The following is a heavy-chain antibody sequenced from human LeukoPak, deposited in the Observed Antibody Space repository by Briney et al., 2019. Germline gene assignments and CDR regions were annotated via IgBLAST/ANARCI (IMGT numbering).Heavy chain of an antibody. J-gene: IGHJ4*02. CDR2: IYYSGST. V-gene: IGHV4-39*01. CDR3: ARLRYCSGGSCYSDY. D-gene: IGHD2-15*01. CDR1: GGSISSSGYY. Sequence: SETLSLTCTVSGGSISSSGYYWGWIRQPPGKGLEWIGSIYYSGSTYYNPSHKSRVTISVDTSKNQFSLKLSSVTAADTAVYYCARLRYCSGGSCYSDYWGQGTLVTVSS.